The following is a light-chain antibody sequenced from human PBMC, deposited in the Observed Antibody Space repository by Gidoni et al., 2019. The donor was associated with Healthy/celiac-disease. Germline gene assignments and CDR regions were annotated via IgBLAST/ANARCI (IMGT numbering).Light chain of an antibody. CDR1: NIGSKR. CDR2: YDS. Sequence: SYVLTQPPSVSVAPGKTARLTCGGNNIGSKRVHWSQQKPGQAPVLVIYYDSDRPSGSPERFSGSNSGNTATLTISRVEAGDEADYYCQVWDSSSDHRVVFGGGTKLTVL. CDR3: QVWDSSSDHRVV. J-gene: IGLJ2*01. V-gene: IGLV3-21*04.